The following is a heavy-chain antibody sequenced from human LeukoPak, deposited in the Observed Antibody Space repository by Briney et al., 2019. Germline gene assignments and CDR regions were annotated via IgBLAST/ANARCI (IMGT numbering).Heavy chain of an antibody. CDR3: AKADCGGDCYLIDS. CDR2: INKYGGII. V-gene: IGHV3-9*01. CDR1: GFTLDDYA. Sequence: PGGSLRLSCAASGFTLDDYAMHWVRQVPGRGLEWVSGINKYGGIIGYADSVKGRFTIARDNAKSSLYLEMNSLRAEDTAFYFCAKADCGGDCYLIDSWGQGTLVTVSS. J-gene: IGHJ4*02. D-gene: IGHD2-21*02.